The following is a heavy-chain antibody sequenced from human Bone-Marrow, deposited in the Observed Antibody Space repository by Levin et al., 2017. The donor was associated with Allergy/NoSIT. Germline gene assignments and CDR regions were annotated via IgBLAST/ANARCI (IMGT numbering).Heavy chain of an antibody. J-gene: IGHJ4*02. CDR3: ARGVGLLYYGSSGYYYFDY. V-gene: IGHV3-48*02. CDR2: ISSSGGSI. D-gene: IGHD3-22*01. CDR1: GFTFSGYD. Sequence: GESLKISCAASGFTFSGYDMNWVRQAPGKGLEWISNISSSGGSIYYADSMKGRFTVSRDNARNSLYLQMNSLRDEDTAVYYCARGVGLLYYGSSGYYYFDYWGQGTLVTVSS.